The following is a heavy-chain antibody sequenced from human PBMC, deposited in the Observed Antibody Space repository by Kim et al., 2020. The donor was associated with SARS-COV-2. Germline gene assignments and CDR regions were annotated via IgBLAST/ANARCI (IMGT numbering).Heavy chain of an antibody. J-gene: IGHJ1*01. Sequence: SVKVSCKASGGTFSSYAISWVRQAPGQGLEWMGGIIPIFGTANYAQKFQGRVTITADESTSTAYMELSSLRSEDTAVYYCASRPDPDYGGNSLYFQHWGKGTLVTVSS. CDR1: GGTFSSYA. CDR3: ASRPDPDYGGNSLYFQH. V-gene: IGHV1-69*13. D-gene: IGHD4-17*01. CDR2: IIPIFGTA.